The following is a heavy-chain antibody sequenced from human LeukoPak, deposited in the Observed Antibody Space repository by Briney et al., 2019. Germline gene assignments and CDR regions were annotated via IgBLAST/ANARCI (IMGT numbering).Heavy chain of an antibody. D-gene: IGHD5-18*01. V-gene: IGHV3-48*02. Sequence: GGSLRLSCVASGFTFRSYSMNWVRQAPGKGLEWISYISSSGSTIYYADAVKGRFTISRDNAKNSLYLQMSSLRDEDTAVYYCATVAMEDWYFDLWGRGTLVTVSS. CDR1: GFTFRSYS. J-gene: IGHJ2*01. CDR2: ISSSGSTI. CDR3: ATVAMEDWYFDL.